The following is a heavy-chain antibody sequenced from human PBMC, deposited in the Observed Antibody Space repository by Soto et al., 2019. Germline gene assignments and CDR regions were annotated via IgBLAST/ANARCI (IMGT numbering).Heavy chain of an antibody. CDR2: INWNSGSI. CDR3: VKDESINWYSGHFRH. J-gene: IGHJ1*01. V-gene: IGHV3-9*01. CDR1: GFTFDDYA. Sequence: GGSLRLSCAASGFTFDDYAMHWVRQVPGKGLEWVSGINWNSGSIGYADSVKGRFAISRDNAKNSLHPQMNSLRAEDTAFYYCVKDESINWYSGHFRHWGQGTLVTVS. D-gene: IGHD6-13*01.